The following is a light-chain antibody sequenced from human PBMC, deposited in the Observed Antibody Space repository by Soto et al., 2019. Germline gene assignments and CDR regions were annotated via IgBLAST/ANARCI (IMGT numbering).Light chain of an antibody. CDR3: QQRSNWPPIT. V-gene: IGKV3-11*01. CDR2: DAS. CDR1: QSVSSY. Sequence: IGLPQSPSTLSLSPGERSSLSCVSSQSVSSYLAWYQQKPGQAPRLLIYDASNRATGIPARFSGSGSGTDFTLTISSLEPEDFAVYYCQQRSNWPPITFGQGTRLEIK. J-gene: IGKJ5*01.